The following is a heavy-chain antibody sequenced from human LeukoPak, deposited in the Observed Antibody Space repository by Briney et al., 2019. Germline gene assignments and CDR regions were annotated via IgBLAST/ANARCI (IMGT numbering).Heavy chain of an antibody. CDR2: INAGNGNT. V-gene: IGHV1-3*01. CDR1: GYTFTSYA. J-gene: IGHJ5*02. Sequence: ASVKVSCKASGYTFTSYAMHWVRQAPGQRLEWMGWINAGNGNTKYSQKFQGRVTITRDTSASTAYMELSSLRSEDTAVYYCAGEGGGTPAAWLAPWAREPWSPSPQ. D-gene: IGHD3-16*01. CDR3: AGEGGGTPAAWLAP.